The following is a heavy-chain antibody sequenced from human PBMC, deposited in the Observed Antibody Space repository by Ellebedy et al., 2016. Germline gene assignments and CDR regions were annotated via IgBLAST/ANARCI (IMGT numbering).Heavy chain of an antibody. CDR2: ISGGGTQT. CDR1: GFSFTYYA. V-gene: IGHV3-23*01. Sequence: GGSLRLSCAASGFSFTYYAMSWVRQAPGKGLEWVSGISGGGTQTYYADSVKGRFTISRDNSNNTLYLHMNSLRAEDTAIYYCAKCRHINGCLLDYWGQGTLVTVSS. CDR3: AKCRHINGCLLDY. D-gene: IGHD6-19*01. J-gene: IGHJ4*02.